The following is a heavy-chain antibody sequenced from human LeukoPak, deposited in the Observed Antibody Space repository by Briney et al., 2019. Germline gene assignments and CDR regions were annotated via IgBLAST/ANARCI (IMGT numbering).Heavy chain of an antibody. CDR1: GGSISSGGYY. J-gene: IGHJ1*01. Sequence: SETLSLTCTVSGGSISSGGYYWSWIRQPPGKGLEWIGYIYHSGSTYYNPSLKSRVTISVDRSKNQFSLKLSSVTAADTAVYYCARARMTRYFQHWGPGTLVTVSS. D-gene: IGHD4-11*01. CDR2: IYHSGST. CDR3: ARARMTRYFQH. V-gene: IGHV4-30-2*01.